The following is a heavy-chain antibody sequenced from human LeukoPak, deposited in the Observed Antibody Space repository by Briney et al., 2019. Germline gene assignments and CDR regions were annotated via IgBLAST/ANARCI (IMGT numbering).Heavy chain of an antibody. D-gene: IGHD2-21*01. CDR1: GGSIRSYY. V-gene: IGHV4-59*01. Sequence: SETLSLTCTVSGGSIRSYYWSWIRQPPGKGLEWIGNIYYSGTTNYNPSLKSRVTISVDTSKNQFSLKLSSVTAADTAVYYCARGGIVVSDFDLWGRGTLVTVSS. J-gene: IGHJ2*01. CDR3: ARGGIVVSDFDL. CDR2: IYYSGTT.